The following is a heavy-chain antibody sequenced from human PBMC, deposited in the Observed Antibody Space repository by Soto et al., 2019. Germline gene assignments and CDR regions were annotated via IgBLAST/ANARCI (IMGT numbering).Heavy chain of an antibody. CDR1: GGSIRSYY. D-gene: IGHD3-10*01. J-gene: IGHJ5*02. Sequence: ETLSLTCTVSGGSIRSYYWSWIRQPPGKGLEWIGYIYYSGSTNYNPSLKSRVTISVDTPKNQFSRKLSSVTAADTAVYYCARVCCETYYYGSGNLDWFDPWGQGTLVTVSS. V-gene: IGHV4-59*01. CDR2: IYYSGST. CDR3: ARVCCETYYYGSGNLDWFDP.